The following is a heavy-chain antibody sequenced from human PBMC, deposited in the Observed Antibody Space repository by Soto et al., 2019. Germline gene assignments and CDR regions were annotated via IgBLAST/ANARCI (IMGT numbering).Heavy chain of an antibody. CDR2: ISYDGSNK. CDR3: ARPNRHYYYYAMDV. V-gene: IGHV3-30-3*01. CDR1: GFTFSSYA. Sequence: QVQLVESGGGVVQPGRSLRLSCAASGFTFSSYAMHWVRQAPGKGLEWVAVISYDGSNKYYADSVKGRFTISRDNSKNTLYLQMNSLRAEDTAVYYCARPNRHYYYYAMDVWGQGTTVTVSS. D-gene: IGHD7-27*01. J-gene: IGHJ6*02.